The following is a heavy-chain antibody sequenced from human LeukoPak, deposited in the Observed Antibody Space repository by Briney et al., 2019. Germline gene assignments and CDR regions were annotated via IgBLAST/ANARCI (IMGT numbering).Heavy chain of an antibody. CDR2: ISYDGSNK. CDR1: GFTFSSYA. D-gene: IGHD3-10*01. Sequence: PGGSLRLSCAASGFTFSSYAMHWVRQAPGKGLEWVAVISYDGSNKYYADSVKGRFTISRDNSKNTLYLQMNSLRAEDTAVYYCARDPRHYGSGNVGLAPVDYWGQGTLVTVSS. CDR3: ARDPRHYGSGNVGLAPVDY. J-gene: IGHJ4*02. V-gene: IGHV3-30-3*01.